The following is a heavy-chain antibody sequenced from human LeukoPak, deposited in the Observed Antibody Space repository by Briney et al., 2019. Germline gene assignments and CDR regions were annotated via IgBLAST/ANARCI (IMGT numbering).Heavy chain of an antibody. Sequence: GRSLRLSCAAAGFTFDDYAMHWVRQTPEKGLEGVSGVTWNSGKIGCADSVKGRFTISRDNAKNSLYLQMNSLRAEDPALYYCARENHLGYSYGYDEFDLWGQGTMVTVSS. J-gene: IGHJ3*01. V-gene: IGHV3-9*01. CDR2: VTWNSGKI. CDR3: ARENHLGYSYGYDEFDL. D-gene: IGHD5-18*01. CDR1: GFTFDDYA.